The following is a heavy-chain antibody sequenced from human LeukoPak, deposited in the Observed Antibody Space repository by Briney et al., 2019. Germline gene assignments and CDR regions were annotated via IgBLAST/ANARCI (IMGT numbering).Heavy chain of an antibody. J-gene: IGHJ3*02. CDR1: GFTFSSHF. Sequence: PGGSLRLSCAASGFTFSSHFVNWVRQAPGRGLEWVSSIGSRGSFIYYADSVKGRFTISRDNDKNSLFLQMDSLRAEDTAVYYCARERYSTIQNDGLDMWGQGTMVTVSS. CDR2: IGSRGSFI. V-gene: IGHV3-21*06. CDR3: ARERYSTIQNDGLDM. D-gene: IGHD1-1*01.